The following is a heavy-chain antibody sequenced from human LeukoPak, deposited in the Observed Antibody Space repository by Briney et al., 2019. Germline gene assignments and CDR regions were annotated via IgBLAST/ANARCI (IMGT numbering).Heavy chain of an antibody. Sequence: SEPLSLTCTVSGASISSYYWNWIRQSPGKGLEWIGYIYYSGSTKYNPSLESRVTISVDTSKNQFSLKMSSVTAADTAVYYCARYNWNYAIDYWGQGTQVTVSS. CDR2: IYYSGST. CDR1: GASISSYY. D-gene: IGHD1-7*01. J-gene: IGHJ4*02. V-gene: IGHV4-59*08. CDR3: ARYNWNYAIDY.